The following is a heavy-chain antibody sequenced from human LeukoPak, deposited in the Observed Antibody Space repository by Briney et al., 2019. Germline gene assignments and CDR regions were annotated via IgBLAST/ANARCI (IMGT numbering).Heavy chain of an antibody. J-gene: IGHJ4*02. V-gene: IGHV3-74*01. D-gene: IGHD2/OR15-2a*01. Sequence: PGGSLRLSCAAAGSYWMHWVRQAPGKGLVWVSHINSDGSWTSYAESVKGRFTISKDNAKNTVYLQMNDLRAEDTAVYYCVSFYETYWGRGTLVTVSS. CDR2: INSDGSWT. CDR1: GSYW. CDR3: VSFYETY.